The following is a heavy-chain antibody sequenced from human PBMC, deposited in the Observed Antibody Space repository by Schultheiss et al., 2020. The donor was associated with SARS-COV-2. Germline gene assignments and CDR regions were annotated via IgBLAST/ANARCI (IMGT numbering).Heavy chain of an antibody. J-gene: IGHJ4*02. Sequence: GGSLRLSCAASGFTFSSYAMSWVRQAPGKGLEWVSDISSSGDSTYYADSVKGRFTISRDNTKNTLYLQMNSLRAEDTAVYYCAKDYGIQPYYFDYWGQGTLVTVSS. V-gene: IGHV3-23*01. CDR3: AKDYGIQPYYFDY. CDR1: GFTFSSYA. D-gene: IGHD5-18*01. CDR2: ISSSGDST.